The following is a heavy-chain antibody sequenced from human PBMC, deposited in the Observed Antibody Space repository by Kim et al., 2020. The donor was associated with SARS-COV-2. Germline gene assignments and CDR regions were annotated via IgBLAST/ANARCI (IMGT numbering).Heavy chain of an antibody. Sequence: RFTISRDNSKNTLYLQMNSLRAEDTAVYYCARKKKFCSSTSCLGAAGMDVWGQGTTVTVSS. V-gene: IGHV3-30*07. CDR3: ARKKKFCSSTSCLGAAGMDV. D-gene: IGHD2-2*01. J-gene: IGHJ6*02.